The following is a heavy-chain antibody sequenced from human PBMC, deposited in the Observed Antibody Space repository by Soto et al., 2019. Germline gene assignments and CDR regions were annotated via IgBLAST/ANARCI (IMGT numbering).Heavy chain of an antibody. Sequence: PSETLSLTCTVSGGSISSYYWSWIRQPPGKGLEWIGYIYYSGSTNYNPSLKSRVTISVDTSKNQCSLKLSSVTAADTAVYYCAGIAAADIRYFDYWGQGTLVTVSS. D-gene: IGHD6-13*01. V-gene: IGHV4-59*08. CDR2: IYYSGST. J-gene: IGHJ4*02. CDR3: AGIAAADIRYFDY. CDR1: GGSISSYY.